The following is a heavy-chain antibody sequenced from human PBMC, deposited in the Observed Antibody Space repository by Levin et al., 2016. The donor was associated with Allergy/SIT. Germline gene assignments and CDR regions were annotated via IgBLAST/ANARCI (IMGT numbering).Heavy chain of an antibody. CDR2: IYYSGST. D-gene: IGHD3-22*01. CDR1: GGSISSSSYY. V-gene: IGHV4-39*01. CDR3: ARHAEEIVVVITGPGWFDP. Sequence: SETLSLTCTVSGGSISSSSYYWGWIRQPPGKGLEWIGSIYYSGSTYYNPSLKSRVTISVDTSKNQFSLKLSSVTAADTAVYYCARHAEEIVVVITGPGWFDPWGQGTLVTVSS. J-gene: IGHJ5*02.